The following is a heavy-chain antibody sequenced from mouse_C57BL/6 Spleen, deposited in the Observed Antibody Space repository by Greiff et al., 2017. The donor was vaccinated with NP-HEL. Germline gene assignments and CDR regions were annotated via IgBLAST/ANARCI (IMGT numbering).Heavy chain of an antibody. CDR2: ISYDGSN. CDR1: GYSITSGYY. D-gene: IGHD2-3*01. J-gene: IGHJ3*01. V-gene: IGHV3-6*01. Sequence: EVQLQESGPGLVKPSQSLSLTCSVTGYSITSGYYWNWIRQFPGNKLEWMGYISYDGSNNYNPSLKNRISITRDTSKNQFFLKLNSVTTEDTATYYCARDPGDGYYGGFAYWGQGTLVTVSA. CDR3: ARDPGDGYYGGFAY.